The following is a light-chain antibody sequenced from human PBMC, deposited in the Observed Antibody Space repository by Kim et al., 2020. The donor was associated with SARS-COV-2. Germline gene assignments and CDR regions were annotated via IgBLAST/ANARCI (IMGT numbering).Light chain of an antibody. CDR1: TSNIGGNT. Sequence: ELTQPPSASGTPGQRVTISCSGSTSNIGGNTVNWYQQLPRAAPKLLIYSNDQRPSGVPDRFSGSKSGTSASLAISGLQSEDEADYYCATWDDSLNALLFGGGTQLTVL. J-gene: IGLJ3*02. V-gene: IGLV1-44*01. CDR3: ATWDDSLNALL. CDR2: SND.